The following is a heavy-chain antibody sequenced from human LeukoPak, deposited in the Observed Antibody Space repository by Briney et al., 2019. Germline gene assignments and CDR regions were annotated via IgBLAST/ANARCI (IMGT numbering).Heavy chain of an antibody. CDR2: ISSSGSTI. J-gene: IGHJ4*02. CDR1: GITLSNYG. D-gene: IGHD3-9*01. CDR3: ARDFDSSPFDY. Sequence: GGSLRLSCAVSGITLSNYGMTWVRQAPGKGLEWVSYISSSGSTIYYADSVKGRFTISRDNAKNSLYLQMNSLRAEDTAVYYCARDFDSSPFDYWGQGTLVTVSS. V-gene: IGHV3-48*04.